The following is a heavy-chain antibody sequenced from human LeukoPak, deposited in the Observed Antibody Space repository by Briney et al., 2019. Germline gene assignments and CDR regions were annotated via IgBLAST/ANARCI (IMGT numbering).Heavy chain of an antibody. Sequence: SETLSLTCTVSGGSISSSRYYWGWIGQPPGKGLEWIGSIYYRGSTYYNPSLKSRVTISVDTSKNQFSLKLSSVTAADTAVYYCARQMGYFDILTPPVYWGQGTLVTVSS. CDR2: IYYRGST. CDR3: ARQMGYFDILTPPVY. J-gene: IGHJ4*02. D-gene: IGHD3-9*01. CDR1: GGSISSSRYY. V-gene: IGHV4-39*01.